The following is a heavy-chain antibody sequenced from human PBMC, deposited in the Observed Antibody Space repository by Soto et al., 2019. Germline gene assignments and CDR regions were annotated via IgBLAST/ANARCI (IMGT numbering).Heavy chain of an antibody. V-gene: IGHV4-30-4*01. CDR2: IYYSGST. CDR3: ASGITILRFDY. Sequence: PSETLSLTCTVSGGSISSGDYYWSWIRQPPGKGLEWIGYIYYSGSTYYNPSLKSRVTISVDTSKNQFSLKLSSVTAADTAVYYCASGITILRFDYWGQGTLVTVSS. J-gene: IGHJ4*02. CDR1: GGSISSGDYY. D-gene: IGHD3-3*01.